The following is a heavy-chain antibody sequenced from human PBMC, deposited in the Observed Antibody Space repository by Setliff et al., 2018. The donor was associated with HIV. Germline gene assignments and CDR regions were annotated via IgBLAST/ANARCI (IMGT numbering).Heavy chain of an antibody. Sequence: SVKVSCKASGGTFSSYAISWVRQAPGQGLEWMGGIIPIFGTANYAQKFQGRVTITADKSTSTAYMELSSLRSEDTAVYYCARERGYFRITMIVVAAFDIWGQGTMVTVSS. V-gene: IGHV1-69*06. D-gene: IGHD3-22*01. CDR3: ARERGYFRITMIVVAAFDI. J-gene: IGHJ3*02. CDR2: IIPIFGTA. CDR1: GGTFSSYA.